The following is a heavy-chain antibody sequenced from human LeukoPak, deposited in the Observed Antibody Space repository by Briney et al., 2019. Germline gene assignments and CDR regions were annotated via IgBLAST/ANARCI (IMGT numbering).Heavy chain of an antibody. J-gene: IGHJ4*02. CDR3: TRVLVVVVAATNFDY. CDR2: IRSKAYGGTT. CDR1: GFTFGDYA. Sequence: GGSLRLSCTASGFTFGDYAMSWFRQAPGKGLKWVGFIRSKAYGGTTEYAASVKGRFTISRDDSKSIAYLQMNSLKTEDTAVYYCTRVLVVVVAATNFDYWGQGTLVTLSS. V-gene: IGHV3-49*03. D-gene: IGHD2-15*01.